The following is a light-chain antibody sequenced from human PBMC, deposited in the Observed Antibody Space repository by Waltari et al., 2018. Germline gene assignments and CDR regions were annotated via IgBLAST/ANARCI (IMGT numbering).Light chain of an antibody. CDR3: QKYVNLPAT. CDR2: DAS. J-gene: IGKJ1*01. Sequence: EIVLTQSPGTLSLSPGERATLSCRASQSVGRYLAWYQQKPGQAPRLLIYDASTRATGIPDRFSGSGSGTYFSLTISRLESEDFAVYYCQKYVNLPATFGQGTKVEIK. V-gene: IGKV3-20*01. CDR1: QSVGRY.